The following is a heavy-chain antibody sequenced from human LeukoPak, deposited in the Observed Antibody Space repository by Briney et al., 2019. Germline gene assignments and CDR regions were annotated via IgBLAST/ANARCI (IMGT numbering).Heavy chain of an antibody. V-gene: IGHV1-18*01. CDR1: GYTFTSYG. D-gene: IGHD3-3*01. J-gene: IGHJ4*02. CDR2: ISTYNGNT. Sequence: ASVKVSCKASGYTFTSYGISWVRQAPGQGREWMGWISTYNGNTHYTQKLQGRVTMTTDTSTSTAYMELRSLRSDDTAVYYCARGQPNYDFWSGYPRNFDYWGQGTLVTVSS. CDR3: ARGQPNYDFWSGYPRNFDY.